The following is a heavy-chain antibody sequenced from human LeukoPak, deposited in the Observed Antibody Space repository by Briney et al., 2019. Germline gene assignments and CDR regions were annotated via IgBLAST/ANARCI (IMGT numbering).Heavy chain of an antibody. V-gene: IGHV4-59*01. J-gene: IGHJ3*02. Sequence: PSETLSLTCTVSGGSISSYYWSWIRQPPGKGLEWIGYIYYSGSTNCNPSLKSRVTISVDTSKNQFSLKLSSVTAADTAVYYCARVLVPSYDAFDIWGQGTMVTVSS. CDR3: ARVLVPSYDAFDI. CDR2: IYYSGST. CDR1: GGSISSYY. D-gene: IGHD1-26*01.